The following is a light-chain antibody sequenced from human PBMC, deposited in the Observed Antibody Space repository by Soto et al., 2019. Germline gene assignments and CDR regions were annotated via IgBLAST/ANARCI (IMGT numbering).Light chain of an antibody. V-gene: IGLV2-11*01. CDR2: DVS. CDR3: CSYAGSYTVV. CDR1: SSDVGGYNY. J-gene: IGLJ2*01. Sequence: QSVLTRPRSVSGSPGQSVTISCTGTSSDVGGYNYVSWYQQHPGKAPKLMIYDVSKWPSGVPDRFSGSKSGNTASLTISGLQAEDEADYYCCSYAGSYTVVFGGGTKVTVL.